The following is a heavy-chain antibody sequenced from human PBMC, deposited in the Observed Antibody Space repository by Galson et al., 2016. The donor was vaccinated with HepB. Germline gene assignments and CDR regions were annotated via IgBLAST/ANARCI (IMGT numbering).Heavy chain of an antibody. V-gene: IGHV1-46*01. CDR2: VNPSSGST. D-gene: IGHD5-24*01. J-gene: IGHJ4*02. CDR1: GYSFITKY. CDR3: VRGGDGYTYSYSDY. Sequence: SVKVSCKASGYSFITKYLHWVRQAPGQGPEWMGLVNPSSGSTTYAQKFKGRLAMTSDTSTSTVYMELRSLRSEDAAVYFCVRGGDGYTYSYSDYWGQGTLVSVSS.